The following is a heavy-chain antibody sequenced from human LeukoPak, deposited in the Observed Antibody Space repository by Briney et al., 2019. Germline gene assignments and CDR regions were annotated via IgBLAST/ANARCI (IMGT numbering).Heavy chain of an antibody. D-gene: IGHD3-9*01. V-gene: IGHV3-30*09. CDR2: ISYDGSNK. J-gene: IGHJ6*02. CDR1: GFTFSSYA. Sequence: QPGGSLRLSCAASGFTFSSYAMHWVRQAPGKGLEWVAVISYDGSNKYYADSLKGRFANSRDNAKNSLYLQMNSLRAEDTAVYYCARASDIYAMDVWGQGTTVTVSS. CDR3: ARASDIYAMDV.